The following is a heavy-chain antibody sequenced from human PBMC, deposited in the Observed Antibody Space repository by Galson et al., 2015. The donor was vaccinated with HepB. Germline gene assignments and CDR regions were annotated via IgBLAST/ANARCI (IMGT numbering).Heavy chain of an antibody. D-gene: IGHD3-10*01. V-gene: IGHV3-48*04. CDR2: ISSSSSTI. J-gene: IGHJ4*02. CDR3: ASRKSFYGSGSWFDY. CDR1: GFTFSSYS. Sequence: SLRLSCAASGFTFSSYSMNWVRQAPGKGLEWVSYISSSSSTIYYADSVKGRFTISRDNAKNSLYLQMNSLRAEDTAVYYCASRKSFYGSGSWFDYWGQGTLVTVSS.